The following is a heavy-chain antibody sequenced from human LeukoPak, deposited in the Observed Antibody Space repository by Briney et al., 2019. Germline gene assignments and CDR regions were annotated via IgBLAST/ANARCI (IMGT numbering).Heavy chain of an antibody. CDR2: INHSGST. CDR3: ARHDYCSGGSCYSPAFDI. Sequence: SETLSLTCAVYGGSFSGYYWSWIRQPPGKGLEWIGEINHSGSTNYNPSLKSRVTISVDTSKNQFSLKLSSVTAADTAVYYCARHDYCSGGSCYSPAFDIWGQGTMVTVSS. D-gene: IGHD2-15*01. CDR1: GGSFSGYY. V-gene: IGHV4-34*01. J-gene: IGHJ3*02.